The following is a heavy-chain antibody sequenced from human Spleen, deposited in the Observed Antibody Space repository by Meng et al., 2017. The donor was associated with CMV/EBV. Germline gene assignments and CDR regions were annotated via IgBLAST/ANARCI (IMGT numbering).Heavy chain of an antibody. Sequence: GGSLRLSCAASGFTFNTYTMNWVRQVPGKGLEWVSSISSTSNYIYYADSVKGRFTISRDNAKNSLYLQMNSLRAEDTAVYYCARDPYDFWSGNAGYFDYWGQGTLVTVSS. CDR2: ISSTSNYI. V-gene: IGHV3-21*01. D-gene: IGHD3-3*01. CDR1: GFTFNTYT. CDR3: ARDPYDFWSGNAGYFDY. J-gene: IGHJ4*02.